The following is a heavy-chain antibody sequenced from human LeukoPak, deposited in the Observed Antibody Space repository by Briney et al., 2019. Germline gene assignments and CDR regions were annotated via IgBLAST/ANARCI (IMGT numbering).Heavy chain of an antibody. Sequence: EASVKVSCKASGYTLTNFYMDWVRQAPGQGLEWMGIINPNGGSTTYAQKFQGRGTMTRDTSTSTVYMELSSLRPEDTAMYYCARGSSAYDILTGKTWYFDVWGRGTLVTVSS. CDR2: INPNGGST. CDR3: ARGSSAYDILTGKTWYFDV. V-gene: IGHV1-46*03. J-gene: IGHJ2*01. CDR1: GYTLTNFY. D-gene: IGHD3-9*01.